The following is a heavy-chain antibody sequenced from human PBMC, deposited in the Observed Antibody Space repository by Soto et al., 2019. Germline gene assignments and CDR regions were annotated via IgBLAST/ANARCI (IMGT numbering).Heavy chain of an antibody. Sequence: ASVKVSCKASGYTFTSYYMHWVRQAPGQGLEWMGIINPSGGSTSYAQKFQGRVTMTRDTSTSTVYMELSSLRSEDTAMYYCARGGYWNDPLPNPDYYYYGMDVWGQGTTVTVSS. CDR1: GYTFTSYY. CDR3: ARGGYWNDPLPNPDYYYYGMDV. CDR2: INPSGGST. V-gene: IGHV1-46*01. D-gene: IGHD1-1*01. J-gene: IGHJ6*02.